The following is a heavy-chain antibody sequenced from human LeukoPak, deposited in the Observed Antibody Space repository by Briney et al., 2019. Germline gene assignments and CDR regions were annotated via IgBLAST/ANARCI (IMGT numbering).Heavy chain of an antibody. Sequence: PGGSLRLSCAASGFTFSSYGMHWVRQAPGKGLEWVAVISYDGSNKYYAGSVKGRFTISRDNSKNTLYLQMNSLRAEDTAVYYCARDSVGATYNWFDPWGQGTLVTVSS. CDR2: ISYDGSNK. V-gene: IGHV3-30*03. CDR1: GFTFSSYG. D-gene: IGHD1-26*01. J-gene: IGHJ5*02. CDR3: ARDSVGATYNWFDP.